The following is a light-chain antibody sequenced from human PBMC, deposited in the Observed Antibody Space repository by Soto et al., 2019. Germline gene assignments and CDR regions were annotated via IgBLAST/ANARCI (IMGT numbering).Light chain of an antibody. J-gene: IGKJ1*01. CDR2: GAS. CDR1: QSVSSN. Sequence: TQSQAQLPVSRGERATLSCTASQSVSSNLAWYQQKPGQAPRLLIYGASTRATGIPARVCGSGAGTEATHASSRVKSEDLAVESSQQYNHWPQTFGHGTKVDIK. CDR3: QQYNHWPQT. V-gene: IGKV3-15*01.